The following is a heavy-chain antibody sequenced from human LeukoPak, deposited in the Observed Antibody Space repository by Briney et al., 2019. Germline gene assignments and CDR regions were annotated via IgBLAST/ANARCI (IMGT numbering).Heavy chain of an antibody. CDR1: GGSISSGSYY. D-gene: IGHD1-26*01. Sequence: PSETLSLTCTVSGGSISSGSYYWSWIRQPAGKGLEWIGRIYTSGSTNYNPSLKSRVTISVDTSKNQFSLKLSSVTAADTAVYYCARSPGSYPWWYFDYWGQGTLVTVSS. CDR3: ARSPGSYPWWYFDY. CDR2: IYTSGST. J-gene: IGHJ4*02. V-gene: IGHV4-61*02.